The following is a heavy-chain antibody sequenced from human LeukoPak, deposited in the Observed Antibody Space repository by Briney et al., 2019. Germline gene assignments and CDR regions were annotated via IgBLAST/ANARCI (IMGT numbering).Heavy chain of an antibody. V-gene: IGHV3-64*02. Sequence: GGSLRLSCAASGFTFNEYSMHWVRQTPGKGLEYVSAINDDGGSTYYADSVKGRFTISRDNSKNTLYLQMGSLRAEDMAVYYCARVLRYCSGGNCYSGGLGYMDVWGKGTTVTISS. J-gene: IGHJ6*03. D-gene: IGHD2-15*01. CDR1: GFTFNEYS. CDR3: ARVLRYCSGGNCYSGGLGYMDV. CDR2: INDDGGST.